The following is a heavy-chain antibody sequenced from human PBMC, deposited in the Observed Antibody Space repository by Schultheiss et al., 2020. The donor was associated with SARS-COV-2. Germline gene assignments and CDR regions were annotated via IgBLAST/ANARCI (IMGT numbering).Heavy chain of an antibody. Sequence: SETLSLTCAVYGGSFSGYYWSWIRQPPGKGLEWIGEINHSGSTNYNPSLKSRVTISVDTSKNQFSLKLSSVTAADTAVYYCAHGYCSAGSCYSPFDYWGQGTLVTVSS. V-gene: IGHV4-34*01. D-gene: IGHD2-15*01. J-gene: IGHJ4*02. CDR1: GGSFSGYY. CDR3: AHGYCSAGSCYSPFDY. CDR2: INHSGST.